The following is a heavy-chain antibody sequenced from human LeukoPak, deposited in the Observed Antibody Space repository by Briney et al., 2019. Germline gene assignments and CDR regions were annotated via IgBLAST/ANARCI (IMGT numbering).Heavy chain of an antibody. CDR3: ARLGWQWLVYAFDI. V-gene: IGHV4-38-2*02. CDR2: IYHSGST. D-gene: IGHD6-19*01. CDR1: GYSISSGYY. Sequence: PSETLSLTCTVPGYSISSGYYWAWIRQPPGKGLEWIGSIYHSGSTYYNPSLKSRVTISIDTSKNQFSLKLSSVTAADTAVYYCARLGWQWLVYAFDIWGQGTMVTVSS. J-gene: IGHJ3*02.